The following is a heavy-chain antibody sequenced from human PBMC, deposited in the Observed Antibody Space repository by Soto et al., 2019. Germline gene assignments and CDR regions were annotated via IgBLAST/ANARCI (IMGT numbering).Heavy chain of an antibody. J-gene: IGHJ4*01. V-gene: IGHV1-8*01. CDR1: GYTFTSYD. D-gene: IGHD7-27*01. CDR2: MSPNSGKT. CDR3: ARNKWGTGYFDY. Sequence: QVQLVQSGAEVKKPGASVKVSCKASGYTFTSYDINWMRQASGQGLEWLGWMSPNSGKTGYAQKFQGRVTMTRDTSTSTAYVELSSLTYEDSAVYYCARNKWGTGYFDYWGHGTLVTVSS.